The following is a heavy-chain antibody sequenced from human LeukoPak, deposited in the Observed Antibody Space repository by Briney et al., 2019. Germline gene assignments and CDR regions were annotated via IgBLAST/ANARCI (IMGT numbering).Heavy chain of an antibody. V-gene: IGHV3-74*01. CDR2: INSDGSWT. CDR3: VSFYETN. CDR1: GNYW. Sequence: GGSLRLSCAASGNYWMHWVRQAPGKGLVWVSHINSDGSWTGYADSVKGRYTISKDNAKNTVYLQMNNLRAEDTAVYYCVSFYETNWGRGTLVTVSS. D-gene: IGHD2-2*01. J-gene: IGHJ4*02.